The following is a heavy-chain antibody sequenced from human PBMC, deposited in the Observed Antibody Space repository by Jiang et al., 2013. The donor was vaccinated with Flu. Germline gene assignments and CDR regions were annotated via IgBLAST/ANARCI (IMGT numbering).Heavy chain of an antibody. CDR1: GGSISSYY. CDR2: IYYSGST. Sequence: GSGLVKPSETLSLTCTVSGGSISSYYWSWIRQPPGKGLEWIGYIYYSGSTNYNPSLKSRVTISVDTSKNQFSLKLSSVTAADTAVYYCARDRSPIAAAGTGYYYYYYLDVWGKGTTVTVSS. CDR3: ARDRSPIAAAGTGYYYYYYLDV. D-gene: IGHD6-13*01. V-gene: IGHV4-59*01. J-gene: IGHJ6*03.